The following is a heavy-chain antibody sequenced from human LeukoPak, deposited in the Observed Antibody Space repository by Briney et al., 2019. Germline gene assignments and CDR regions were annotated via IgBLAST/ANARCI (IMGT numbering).Heavy chain of an antibody. Sequence: AGGSLRLSCAASGFTFSDYYMSWIRQAPGRGLEWISYITSSGSTIYYADSVKGRFTISRDNAKNSLYLQMNSLRAEDTAVYYCARKLGKWERLSPFDYWGQGTLVTVSS. D-gene: IGHD1-26*01. V-gene: IGHV3-11*04. J-gene: IGHJ4*02. CDR1: GFTFSDYY. CDR2: ITSSGSTI. CDR3: ARKLGKWERLSPFDY.